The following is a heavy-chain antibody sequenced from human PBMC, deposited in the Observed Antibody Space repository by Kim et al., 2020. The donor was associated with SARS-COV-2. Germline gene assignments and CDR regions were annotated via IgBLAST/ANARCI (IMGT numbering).Heavy chain of an antibody. CDR1: GGSISSYY. CDR2: IYYSGST. J-gene: IGHJ3*02. Sequence: SETLSLTCTVSGGSISSYYWSWIRQPPGKGLEWIGYIYYSGSTNYNPSLKSRVTISVDTSKNQFSLKLSSVTAADTAVYYCARWSTVTKDPFDIWGQGTMVTVSS. V-gene: IGHV4-59*13. D-gene: IGHD4-17*01. CDR3: ARWSTVTKDPFDI.